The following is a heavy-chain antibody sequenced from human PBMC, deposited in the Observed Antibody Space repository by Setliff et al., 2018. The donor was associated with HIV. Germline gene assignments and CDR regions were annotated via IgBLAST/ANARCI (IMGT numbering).Heavy chain of an antibody. J-gene: IGHJ4*02. CDR2: IYCNGIT. Sequence: SETLSLTCTVSGASMTDFYWSWIRQTPGKGLEWIGQIYCNGITNYNPSLKSRVSMSMDTSKTQFSLRLSSVTAADTAVYYCARIFGGNSAPFDYWGQGILVTVS. CDR3: ARIFGGNSAPFDY. D-gene: IGHD2-21*02. V-gene: IGHV4-59*01. CDR1: GASMTDFY.